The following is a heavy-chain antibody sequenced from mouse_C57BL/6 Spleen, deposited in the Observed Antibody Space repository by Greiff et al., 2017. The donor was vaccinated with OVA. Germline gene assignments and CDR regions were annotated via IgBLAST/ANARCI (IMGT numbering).Heavy chain of an antibody. V-gene: IGHV14-4*01. D-gene: IGHD2-2*01. Sequence: VQLKQSGAELVRPGASVKLSCTASGFNIKDDYMHWVKQRPEQGLEWIGWIDPENGDTEYASKFQGKATITADTSSNTAYLQLSSLTSEVTAVYYCTGYYFAYWGQGTTLTVSS. J-gene: IGHJ2*01. CDR2: IDPENGDT. CDR3: TGYYFAY. CDR1: GFNIKDDY.